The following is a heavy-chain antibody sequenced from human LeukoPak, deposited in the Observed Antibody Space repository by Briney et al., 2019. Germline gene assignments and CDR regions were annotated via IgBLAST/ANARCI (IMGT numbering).Heavy chain of an antibody. V-gene: IGHV3-48*04. CDR2: ISGSSSTI. J-gene: IGHJ6*03. Sequence: GGSLRLSCAASGFTFSSYSMNWVRQAPGKGLEWLSYISGSSSTIYYADSVKGRFTISRDNAKNSLYLQMDSLRAEDTAVYYCARETLGYCSGSTCYYFYMDFWGKGTTVTVSS. D-gene: IGHD2-15*01. CDR1: GFTFSSYS. CDR3: ARETLGYCSGSTCYYFYMDF.